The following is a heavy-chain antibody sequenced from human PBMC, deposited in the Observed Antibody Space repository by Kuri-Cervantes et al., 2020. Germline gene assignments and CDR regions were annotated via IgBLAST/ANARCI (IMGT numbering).Heavy chain of an antibody. CDR1: GYTFTSYG. V-gene: IGHV1-18*01. CDR3: VRDSLMVRHYYYYMDV. J-gene: IGHJ6*03. CDR2: ISAYNGDT. Sequence: ASVKVSCKASGYTFTSYGISWVRQAPGQGLEWMGWISAYNGDTNYAQKFQGRVTMTTDTSTSTVYMELRSLRSDDTAVYYCVRDSLMVRHYYYYMDVWGKGTTVTVSS. D-gene: IGHD2-8*01.